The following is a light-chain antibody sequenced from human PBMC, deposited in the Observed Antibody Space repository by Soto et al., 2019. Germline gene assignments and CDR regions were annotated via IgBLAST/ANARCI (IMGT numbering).Light chain of an antibody. CDR3: QQQYQCPIT. CDR1: QTVGAS. Sequence: EIVMTQSPDILSVSPGERASLSCRASQTVGASLAWYQQRPGQAPRLLFYRISPRHTGIPARFSGRESGTEFTLTITSLQSEDFAVYYCQQQYQCPITFGQGTRLESK. J-gene: IGKJ5*01. V-gene: IGKV3D-15*01. CDR2: RIS.